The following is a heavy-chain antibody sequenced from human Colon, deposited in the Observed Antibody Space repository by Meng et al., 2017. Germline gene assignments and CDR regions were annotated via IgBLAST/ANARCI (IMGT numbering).Heavy chain of an antibody. J-gene: IGHJ4*02. V-gene: IGHV4-61*01. CDR1: GGAVSTGSYY. CDR2: IYYSGST. D-gene: IGHD3-22*01. CDR3: ARGASDYDFDY. Sequence: QLQECGPGLVRPLETLSLTCIASGGAVSTGSYYWSWIQQPPGKGLEWIGYIYYSGSTNYNPSLKSRVTISVDTSKNQFSLKLSSVTAADTAVYYCARGASDYDFDYWGQGTLVTVSS.